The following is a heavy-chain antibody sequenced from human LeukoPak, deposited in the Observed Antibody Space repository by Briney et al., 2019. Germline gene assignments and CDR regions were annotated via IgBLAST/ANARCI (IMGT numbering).Heavy chain of an antibody. J-gene: IGHJ4*02. CDR2: IYHSGST. CDR3: ARGVARSSKFHFSYYFDY. CDR1: GASVSGSPYY. V-gene: IGHV4-39*07. D-gene: IGHD6-6*01. Sequence: SETLSLTCTVSGASVSGSPYYWGWIRQPPGKGLEWIGSIYHSGSTYYNPSLKSRVTISVDTSKNQFSLKLSSVTAADTAVYYCARGVARSSKFHFSYYFDYWGQGTLVTVSS.